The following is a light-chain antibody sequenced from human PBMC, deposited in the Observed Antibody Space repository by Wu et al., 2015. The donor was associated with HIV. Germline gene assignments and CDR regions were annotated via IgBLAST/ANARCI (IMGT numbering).Light chain of an antibody. CDR1: QGISNY. J-gene: IGKJ2*03. CDR3: LQFKIHPRS. CDR2: GAS. V-gene: IGKV1-9*01. Sequence: QLTQSPDSLSASVGDRVTITCRASQGISNYLAWYQQKPGKAPNLLISGASTLQSGVPSRFQWQWIWDRISLSPSAACSLKILRLYYCLQFKIHPRSFGQGTKPGD.